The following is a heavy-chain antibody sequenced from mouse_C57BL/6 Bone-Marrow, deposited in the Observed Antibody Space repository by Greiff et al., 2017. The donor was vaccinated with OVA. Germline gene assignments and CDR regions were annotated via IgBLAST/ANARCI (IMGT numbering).Heavy chain of an antibody. J-gene: IGHJ1*03. D-gene: IGHD1-1*01. V-gene: IGHV10-1*01. CDR2: IRSKSNNYAT. CDR3: VRHGGYYDGSSDWYFDV. Sequence: EVKLLESGGGLVQPKGSLKLSCAASGFSFNTYAMNWVRQAPGKGLEWVARIRSKSNNYATYYGNSVKDRITIIRDDSESMPYLQMNNLQTEDTSMYDCVRHGGYYDGSSDWYFDVWGKGTTVTVSS. CDR1: GFSFNTYA.